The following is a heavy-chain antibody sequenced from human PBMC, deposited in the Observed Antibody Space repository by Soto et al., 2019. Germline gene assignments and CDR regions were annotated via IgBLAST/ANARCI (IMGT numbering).Heavy chain of an antibody. Sequence: QVHLQESGPGLVRPSQTVSLTCTVSGASISSGDYYYSWIRQSPGKGLEWLGYVSSIGLSYSNPSLESRLNISGDTSKNQVVLQLPSVTAADTAVYSCATYSGDTGWQVDFWGQGTLVTVSS. CDR2: VSSIGLS. J-gene: IGHJ4*02. CDR1: GASISSGDYY. CDR3: ATYSGDTGWQVDF. D-gene: IGHD2-21*02. V-gene: IGHV4-30-4*01.